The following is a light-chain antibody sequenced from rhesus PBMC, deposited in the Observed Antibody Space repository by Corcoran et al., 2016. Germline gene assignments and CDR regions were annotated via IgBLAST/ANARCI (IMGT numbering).Light chain of an antibody. Sequence: EIAMTQSPATLSLSPGERVTLSCRASQSVSSHLAWYQQKPGQAPRLLNYDASTRASDIPDRFSGSGSGTDFTLTISSLEPEDVGVYYCQQENNWPPTFGGGTKVDIK. CDR1: QSVSSH. V-gene: IGKV3-35*01. CDR2: DAS. J-gene: IGKJ4*01. CDR3: QQENNWPPT.